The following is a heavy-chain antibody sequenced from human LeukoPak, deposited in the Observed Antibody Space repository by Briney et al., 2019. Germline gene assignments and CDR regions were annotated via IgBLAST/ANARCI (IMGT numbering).Heavy chain of an antibody. CDR3: ARVGYFDWLSNWFDP. Sequence: TGGSLRLSCAASGFTFSTYNMNWVRQAPGKGLEWVSSISSSSSYIYYADSVKGRFTISRDNAKNSLYLQMNSLRAEDTAVYYCARVGYFDWLSNWFDPWGQGTLVTVSS. CDR1: GFTFSTYN. V-gene: IGHV3-21*01. CDR2: ISSSSSYI. D-gene: IGHD3-9*01. J-gene: IGHJ5*02.